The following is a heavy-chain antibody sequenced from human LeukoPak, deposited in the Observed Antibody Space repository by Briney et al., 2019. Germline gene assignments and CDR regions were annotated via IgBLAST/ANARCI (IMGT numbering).Heavy chain of an antibody. CDR1: GFTFSSYS. Sequence: PGGSLRLSCAASGFTFSSYSMNWVRQPPGKGLEWIGEINHSGSTNYNPSLKSRVTISVDTSKNQFSLKLSSVTAADTAVYYCARGLDCSSTSCYTAIDYWGQGTLVTVSS. D-gene: IGHD2-2*02. CDR2: INHSGST. CDR3: ARGLDCSSTSCYTAIDY. J-gene: IGHJ4*02. V-gene: IGHV4-34*01.